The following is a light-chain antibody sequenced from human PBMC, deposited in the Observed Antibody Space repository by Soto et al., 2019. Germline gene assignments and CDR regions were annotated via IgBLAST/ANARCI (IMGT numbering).Light chain of an antibody. CDR2: TYD. J-gene: IGLJ1*01. CDR3: AAWDDSLNAYV. Sequence: QSVLTQPPSASGTPGQRVTISCSGSRSNIGSRTVDWYQQLPGTAPKLLIYTYDQRPSGVPDRFSGSKSGTSASLAISGLQSEDEAEYYCAAWDDSLNAYVFGTGTKLTVL. CDR1: RSNIGSRT. V-gene: IGLV1-44*01.